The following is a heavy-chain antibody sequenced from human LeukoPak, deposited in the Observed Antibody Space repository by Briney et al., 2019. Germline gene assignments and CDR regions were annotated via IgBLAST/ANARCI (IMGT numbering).Heavy chain of an antibody. CDR3: ASGAWAVTGQKYSRQSPDY. CDR1: GYTFTGYY. CDR2: INPNSGGT. J-gene: IGHJ4*02. D-gene: IGHD6-6*01. Sequence: GASVKVSCKASGYTFTGYYMHWVRQAPGQGLDWMGWINPNSGGTNYAQKFQGRVTMTRDTSISTAYMELSRLRSDDTAVYYCASGAWAVTGQKYSRQSPDYWGQGTLVTVSS. V-gene: IGHV1-2*02.